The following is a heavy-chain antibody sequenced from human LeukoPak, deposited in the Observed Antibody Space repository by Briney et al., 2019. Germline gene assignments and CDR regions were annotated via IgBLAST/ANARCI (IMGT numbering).Heavy chain of an antibody. V-gene: IGHV3-9*01. CDR3: AKSSTPYLSGGGAFDI. CDR2: ISWNSGSI. J-gene: IGHJ3*02. D-gene: IGHD1-26*01. CDR1: GFTFDDYA. Sequence: GGSLRLSCAASGFTFDDYAMHWVRQTPGKGLEWVSGISWNSGSIGYADSVKGRFTISRDNAKNSLYLQMNSLRAEDTALYYFAKSSTPYLSGGGAFDIWGQGTMVTVSS.